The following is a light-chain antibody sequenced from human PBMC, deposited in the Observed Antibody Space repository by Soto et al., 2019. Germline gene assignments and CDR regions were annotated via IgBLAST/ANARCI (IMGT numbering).Light chain of an antibody. CDR2: QDS. Sequence: SYELTQPPSLSVSPGQTASITCSGDNLGAKYTSWYQQRPGQSPVLVIYQDSQRPSGIPERFSGSSSGNTATLTISGTQAMDEADYYCQAWDNSTGVFGTGTKLTVL. CDR1: NLGAKY. J-gene: IGLJ1*01. V-gene: IGLV3-1*01. CDR3: QAWDNSTGV.